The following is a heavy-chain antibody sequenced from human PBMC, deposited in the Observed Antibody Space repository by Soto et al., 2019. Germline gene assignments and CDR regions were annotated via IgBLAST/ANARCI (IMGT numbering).Heavy chain of an antibody. D-gene: IGHD3-22*01. CDR3: ARDWDYDSSGYFPDDAFDI. V-gene: IGHV1-46*01. J-gene: IGHJ3*02. CDR2: INPSGGST. Sequence: ASVKVSCKASGYTFTSYYMHWVRQAPGQGLEWMGIINPSGGSTSYAQKFQGRVTMTRDTSTSTVYMELSSLRSEDTAAYYCARDWDYDSSGYFPDDAFDIWGQGTMVTVSS. CDR1: GYTFTSYY.